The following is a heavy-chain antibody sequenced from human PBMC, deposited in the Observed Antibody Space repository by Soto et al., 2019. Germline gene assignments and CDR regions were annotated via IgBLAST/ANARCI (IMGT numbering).Heavy chain of an antibody. CDR2: ISYDGSNK. CDR1: GFTFSSYA. Sequence: QVQLVESGGGVVQPGRSLRLSCAASGFTFSSYAMHWVRQAPGKGLEWVAVISYDGSNKYYADSVKGRFTISRDNSKNTLYLQMNSLRAEDTAVYYCAREVGGADYGGKFDAFDIWGQGTMVTVSS. D-gene: IGHD4-17*01. CDR3: AREVGGADYGGKFDAFDI. V-gene: IGHV3-30-3*01. J-gene: IGHJ3*02.